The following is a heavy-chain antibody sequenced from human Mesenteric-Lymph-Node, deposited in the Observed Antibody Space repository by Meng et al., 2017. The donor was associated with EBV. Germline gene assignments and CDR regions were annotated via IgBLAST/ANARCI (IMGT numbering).Heavy chain of an antibody. V-gene: IGHV3-15*04. CDR1: GLTFNHAW. CDR2: IVGTTDGGTT. CDR3: TTDGGFCSGGGCHAHDD. D-gene: IGHD2-15*01. Sequence: EVQLVESGGGLVKPXGSLRLSCAVSGLTFNHAWMGWVRQAPGKGLEWVGRIVGTTDGGTTDYAAPVKGRFTISRDDSKNTLYLQMNSLKTEDTAVYYCTTDGGFCSGGGCHAHDDWGQGTLGTVAS. J-gene: IGHJ4*02.